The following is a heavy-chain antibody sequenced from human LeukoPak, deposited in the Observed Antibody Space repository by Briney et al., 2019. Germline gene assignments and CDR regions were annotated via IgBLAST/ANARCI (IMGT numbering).Heavy chain of an antibody. V-gene: IGHV4-59*08. CDR3: ARISPPYYYDSSGYQ. J-gene: IGHJ4*02. D-gene: IGHD3-22*01. Sequence: SETLSLTCTVSGGSICIYYWSWIRQPPGKGLEWIGYIYYSGSTNYNPSLKSRVTISVDTSKNQFSLKLSSVTAADTAVYYCARISPPYYYDSSGYQWGQGTLVTVSS. CDR1: GGSICIYY. CDR2: IYYSGST.